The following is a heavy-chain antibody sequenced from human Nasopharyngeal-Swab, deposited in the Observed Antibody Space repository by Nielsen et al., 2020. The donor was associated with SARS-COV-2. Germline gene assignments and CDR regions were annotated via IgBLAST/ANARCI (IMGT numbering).Heavy chain of an antibody. CDR1: GFTFSGYT. V-gene: IGHV3-21*01. CDR3: ARDTGGPPNYFDP. D-gene: IGHD1-7*01. Sequence: GGSLRLSCVASGFTFSGYTMNWVRQAPGKGLEWNLSISSTTSYIYYADSVNGRFTISRDNAKNSLYLQMNFLRVEDTAMYYCARDTGGPPNYFDPWGQGTLVTVSS. J-gene: IGHJ5*02. CDR2: ISSTTSYI.